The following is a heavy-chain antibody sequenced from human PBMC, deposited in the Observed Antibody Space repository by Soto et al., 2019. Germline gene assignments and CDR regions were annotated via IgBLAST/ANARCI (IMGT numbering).Heavy chain of an antibody. Sequence: GGSLRLSCAASGFSVRTNYMSWVRQAPGKGLEWVSVFESGGSIYYADSVKGRFIISRDYAKNTVYLQMNSLRADDTAVYYCARAGVTPHFFDYWGQGTLVTVSS. CDR3: ARAGVTPHFFDY. D-gene: IGHD2-21*02. J-gene: IGHJ4*02. CDR2: FESGGSI. V-gene: IGHV3-53*01. CDR1: GFSVRTNY.